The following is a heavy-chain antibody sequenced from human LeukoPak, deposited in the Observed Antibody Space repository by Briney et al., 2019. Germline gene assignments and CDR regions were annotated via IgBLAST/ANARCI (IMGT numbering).Heavy chain of an antibody. CDR1: EFTFSDAW. CDR3: ARDLGIDRFDC. J-gene: IGHJ4*02. CDR2: IKQDGSEK. Sequence: PGGSLRLSCAASEFTFSDAWMNWVRQAPGKGLEWVANIKQDGSEKYYMDSVRGRFTISRDNAKDSLDLQMNNLRAEDTGIYYCARDLGIDRFDCWGQGTLVTVSS. V-gene: IGHV3-7*01. D-gene: IGHD7-27*01.